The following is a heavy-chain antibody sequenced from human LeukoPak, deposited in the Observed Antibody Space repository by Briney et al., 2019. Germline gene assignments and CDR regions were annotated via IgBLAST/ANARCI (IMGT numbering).Heavy chain of an antibody. CDR3: ARGRPHGNDY. D-gene: IGHD4-23*01. J-gene: IGHJ4*02. CDR2: IASDGSGT. Sequence: GGSLRLSCAASGFTFSSYWMNWVRQAPGKGLVWVSRIASDGSGTTYADSVKGRFSISRDNAKNTLYLQMNSLRVEDTAVYYCARGRPHGNDYWGQGTLVTISS. CDR1: GFTFSSYW. V-gene: IGHV3-74*01.